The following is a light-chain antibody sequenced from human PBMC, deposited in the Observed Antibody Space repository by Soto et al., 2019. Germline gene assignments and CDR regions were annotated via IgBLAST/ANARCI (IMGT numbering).Light chain of an antibody. CDR3: SSTAGHNNLV. V-gene: IGLV2-8*01. CDR1: SSDVGGYNY. J-gene: IGLJ3*02. Sequence: QSALTQPASVSGSPGQSITISCTGTSSDVGGYNYVSWYQQHPGKAPKLMIYEVSKRPSGVPDRFSGSKSANTASLTVSGLHAEDEAFYYCSSTAGHNNLVFGGGTKLTVL. CDR2: EVS.